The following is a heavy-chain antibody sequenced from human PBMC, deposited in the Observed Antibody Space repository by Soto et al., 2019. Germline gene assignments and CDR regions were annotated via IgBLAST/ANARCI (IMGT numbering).Heavy chain of an antibody. J-gene: IGHJ6*04. CDR2: IIPTSGTA. CDR3: ARGQGYCSGGICYYYYYGMDV. Sequence: SVKVSCKASGGSFSSDAFGWVRQAPGQGLEWMGGIIPTSGTANYAQRFQGRATITADESTSTAYMELSSLTSEDTAVYFCARGQGYCSGGICYYYYYGMDVWGKGTKVTVSA. V-gene: IGHV1-69*13. D-gene: IGHD2-15*01. CDR1: GGSFSSDA.